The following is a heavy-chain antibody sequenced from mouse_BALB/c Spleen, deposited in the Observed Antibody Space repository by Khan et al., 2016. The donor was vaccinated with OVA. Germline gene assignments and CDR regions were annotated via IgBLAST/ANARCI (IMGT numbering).Heavy chain of an antibody. CDR2: INPYNGDT. J-gene: IGHJ2*01. D-gene: IGHD1-1*01. Sequence: VQLKESGPELVKPGASVKISCKASGYSFAGYFMNWVKQSHGKSLEWIGRINPYNGDTFYNQKFKGKATLTVDKSSGTAHMELLSLTSEDSAVYYCGRGSYFYYFDYWGQGTTLTVSS. V-gene: IGHV1-37*01. CDR1: GYSFAGYF. CDR3: GRGSYFYYFDY.